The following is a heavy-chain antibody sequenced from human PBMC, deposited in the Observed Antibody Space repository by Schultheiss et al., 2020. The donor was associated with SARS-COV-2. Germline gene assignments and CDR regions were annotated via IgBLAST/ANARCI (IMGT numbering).Heavy chain of an antibody. D-gene: IGHD2-2*01. V-gene: IGHV3-7*01. J-gene: IGHJ6*02. CDR3: ARGCSSTSCYRYGMDV. Sequence: GGSLRLSCTTSGFTFSRYWMSWVRQAPGKGLEWVANIDGSGNEKRYEDSVKGRFTISRDNGKNSLYLQLDSLRDEDTAVFYCARGCSSTSCYRYGMDVWGQGTTVTVSS. CDR2: IDGSGNEK. CDR1: GFTFSRYW.